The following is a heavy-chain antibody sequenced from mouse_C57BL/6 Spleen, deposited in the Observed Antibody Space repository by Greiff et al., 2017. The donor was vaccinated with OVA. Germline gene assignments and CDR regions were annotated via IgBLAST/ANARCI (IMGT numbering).Heavy chain of an antibody. Sequence: QVQLQQPGAELVKPGASVKVSCKASGYTFTSYWMHWVKQRPGQGLEWIGRIRPSDSDTNYNQKFKGKATLTVDKSSSTAYMQLSSLASEDSAVYYCARLWFAYWGQGTLVTVSA. CDR2: IRPSDSDT. V-gene: IGHV1-74*01. D-gene: IGHD2-13*01. CDR1: GYTFTSYW. CDR3: ARLWFAY. J-gene: IGHJ3*01.